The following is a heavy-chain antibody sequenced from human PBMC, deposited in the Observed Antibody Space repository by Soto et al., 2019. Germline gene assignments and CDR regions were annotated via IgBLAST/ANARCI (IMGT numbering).Heavy chain of an antibody. CDR3: AADGAIIFGLAWFDQ. CDR2: VVVGSGNT. V-gene: IGHV1-58*01. CDR1: GFTFTSSA. D-gene: IGHD3-16*01. Sequence: GASVKVSCKASGFTFTSSAVQWVRQARGQRLEWIGWVVVGSGNTNYAQKFQERVTITRDMSTSTAYMELSSLRSEDTAVYYCAADGAIIFGLAWFDQCRERPLVTV. J-gene: IGHJ5*02.